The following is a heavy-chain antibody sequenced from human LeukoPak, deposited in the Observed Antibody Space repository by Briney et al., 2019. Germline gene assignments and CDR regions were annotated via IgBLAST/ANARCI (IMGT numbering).Heavy chain of an antibody. J-gene: IGHJ5*02. CDR1: GFTFDDYG. CDR3: ARARGYCSSTSCYKNWFDP. V-gene: IGHV3-20*04. Sequence: PGGSLRLSCAASGFTFDDYGMSWVRQAPGKGLEWVSGINWNGGSTGYADSVKGRFTISRDNAKNSLYLQMNSLRAEDTALYYCARARGYCSSTSCYKNWFDPWGQGTLVTVSS. D-gene: IGHD2-2*02. CDR2: INWNGGST.